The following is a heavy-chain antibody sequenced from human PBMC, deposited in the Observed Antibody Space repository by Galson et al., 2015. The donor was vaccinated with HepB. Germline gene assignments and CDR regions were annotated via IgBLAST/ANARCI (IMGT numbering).Heavy chain of an antibody. D-gene: IGHD3-9*01. CDR2: ISAYNGNT. J-gene: IGHJ4*02. CDR3: ARDGDYYDILTGYDY. V-gene: IGHV1-18*01. CDR1: GYTFTSYG. Sequence: SVKVSCKASGYTFTSYGISWVRQAPGQGLEWMGWISAYNGNTNYAQKLQGRVTMTTDTSTSTAYMELRSLRSDDTAVYYCARDGDYYDILTGYDYWGQGTLVTVSS.